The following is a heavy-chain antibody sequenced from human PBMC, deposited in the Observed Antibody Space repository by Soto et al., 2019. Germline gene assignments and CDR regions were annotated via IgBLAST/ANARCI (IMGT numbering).Heavy chain of an antibody. CDR1: GYTFTSYG. V-gene: IGHV1-18*01. CDR3: ARDRGYYGSGSPDY. D-gene: IGHD3-10*01. CDR2: ISAYNGNT. Sequence: ASVKVSCKASGYTFTSYGISWVRQAPGQGLEWMGWISAYNGNTNYAQKLQGRVTMTTDTSTSTAYMELRSLRSDDTAVYYCARDRGYYGSGSPDYWGQGTLVTAPQ. J-gene: IGHJ4*02.